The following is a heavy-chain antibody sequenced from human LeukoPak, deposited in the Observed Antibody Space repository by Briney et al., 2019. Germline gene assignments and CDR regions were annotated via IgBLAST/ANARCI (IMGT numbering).Heavy chain of an antibody. CDR2: ITGGGGVT. J-gene: IGHJ5*02. CDR1: GFTFSSYS. CDR3: AKESPMRSWPGPHWFDP. D-gene: IGHD3-10*01. V-gene: IGHV3-23*01. Sequence: HAGRSLRLSCAASGFTFSSYSMNWVRQAPGEGLEWVSTITGGGGVTYYADSVKGRFTISRDNSKNTLYLQMNSLRAEDTAVYYCAKESPMRSWPGPHWFDPWGQGTLVTVSS.